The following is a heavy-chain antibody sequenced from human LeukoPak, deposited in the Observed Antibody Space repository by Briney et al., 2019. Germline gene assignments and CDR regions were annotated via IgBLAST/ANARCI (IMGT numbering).Heavy chain of an antibody. Sequence: PGGSLRLSCAASGFTFSSYAMHWVRQAPCKGLEWVAVISYDGSNKYYADSVKGRFTISRDNSKNTLYLQMNSLRAEDTAVYYCARVASRFTTVTPFDYWGQGTLVTVSS. J-gene: IGHJ4*02. CDR2: ISYDGSNK. CDR1: GFTFSSYA. D-gene: IGHD4-17*01. CDR3: ARVASRFTTVTPFDY. V-gene: IGHV3-30-3*01.